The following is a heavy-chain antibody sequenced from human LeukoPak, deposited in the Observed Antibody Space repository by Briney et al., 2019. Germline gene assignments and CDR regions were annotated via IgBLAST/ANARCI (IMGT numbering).Heavy chain of an antibody. CDR1: GGSFSGYY. Sequence: SETLSLTCAVYGGSFSGYYWSWIRQPPGKGLEWIGEINHSGSTNYNPSLKSRVTISVDTSKNQFSLKLSSVTAADTAVYYCARGGGSGSYSAFDYWGQGTLVTVSS. V-gene: IGHV4-34*01. CDR3: ARGGGSGSYSAFDY. J-gene: IGHJ4*02. CDR2: INHSGST. D-gene: IGHD3-10*01.